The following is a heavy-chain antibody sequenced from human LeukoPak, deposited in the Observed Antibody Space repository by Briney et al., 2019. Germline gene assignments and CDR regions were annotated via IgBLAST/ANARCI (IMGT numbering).Heavy chain of an antibody. V-gene: IGHV4-39*01. CDR2: IYYSGSS. Sequence: KPSETLSLTCTVSGGSISSSSYYWGWIRQPPGKGLEWIVSIYYSGSSYYNPSLTSRVTISVDTSKNQFSLKLSSVTAADPAVYYCARQVYSSNFDYWGQGTLVTVSS. J-gene: IGHJ4*02. CDR1: GGSISSSSYY. CDR3: ARQVYSSNFDY. D-gene: IGHD2-8*01.